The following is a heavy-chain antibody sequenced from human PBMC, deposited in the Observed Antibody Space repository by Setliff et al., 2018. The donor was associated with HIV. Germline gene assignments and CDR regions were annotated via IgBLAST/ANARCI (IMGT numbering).Heavy chain of an antibody. CDR2: ISPDGSAT. D-gene: IGHD5-18*01. J-gene: IGHJ5*02. Sequence: GGSLRLSCAASGFTFSSAWMGWVRQAPAKGLEWVANISPDGSATYYVDSVKGRFSISRDNSKSTIYLQMNSLRANDTAIYYCAKLPAIIWASYNWFDPWGQGILVTVS. CDR1: GFTFSSAW. CDR3: AKLPAIIWASYNWFDP. V-gene: IGHV3-7*03.